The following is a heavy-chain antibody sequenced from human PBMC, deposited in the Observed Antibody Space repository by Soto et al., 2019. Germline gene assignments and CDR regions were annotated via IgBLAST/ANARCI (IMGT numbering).Heavy chain of an antibody. CDR1: GYTFTGYY. CDR3: ARDRGRLAVAGLSYFDY. J-gene: IGHJ4*02. V-gene: IGHV1-2*04. CDR2: INPNSGGT. D-gene: IGHD6-19*01. Sequence: ASVKVSCKASGYTFTGYYMHRVRQAPGQGLEWMGWINPNSGGTNYAQKFQGWVTMTRDTSISTAYMELSRLRSDDTAVYYCARDRGRLAVAGLSYFDYWGQGTLVTVSS.